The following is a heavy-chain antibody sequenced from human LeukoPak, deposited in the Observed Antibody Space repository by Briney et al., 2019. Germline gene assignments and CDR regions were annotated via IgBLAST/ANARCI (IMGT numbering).Heavy chain of an antibody. Sequence: SETLSLTCTVSGGSISEYHWSWIRQSPGKGLEWIGYIYSSGSTNYNPSLKSRVTISVDTSNNQFSLKLSSVTAADTAVYYCARVGGTNYYYYGMDVWGQGTTVTVSS. V-gene: IGHV4-59*01. CDR1: GGSISEYH. CDR3: ARVGGTNYYYYGMDV. CDR2: IYSSGST. D-gene: IGHD1-1*01. J-gene: IGHJ6*02.